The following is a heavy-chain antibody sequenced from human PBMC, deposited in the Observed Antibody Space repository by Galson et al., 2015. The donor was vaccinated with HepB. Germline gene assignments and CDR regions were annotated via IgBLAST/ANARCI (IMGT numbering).Heavy chain of an antibody. D-gene: IGHD6-13*01. CDR1: GFTFSGYW. V-gene: IGHV3-7*05. CDR2: IKEDESEK. CDR3: AGFAGGGYSTSWYRSGFDY. J-gene: IGHJ4*02. Sequence: SLRLSCAAAGFTFSGYWMTWVRQAPGKGLEWVANIKEDESEKYYVDSVKGRFTISRDNAKNSLYLQLNSLRAEDTAVYFCAGFAGGGYSTSWYRSGFDYWGQGTLVIVSS.